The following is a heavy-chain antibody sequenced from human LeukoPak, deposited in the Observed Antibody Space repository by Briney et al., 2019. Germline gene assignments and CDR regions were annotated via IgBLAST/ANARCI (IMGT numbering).Heavy chain of an antibody. CDR1: GYTFTGYY. J-gene: IGHJ5*02. V-gene: IGHV1-2*02. Sequence: GASVKVSCRASGYTFTGYYIHWVRQAPGQGLEWMGWINPNSGGTNYAQKFQGRITMTRDTSISTAYMELSRLRSVDTAVYYCAREVGYCSGGSLSDWFDPWGQGTLVTVSS. CDR2: INPNSGGT. CDR3: AREVGYCSGGSLSDWFDP. D-gene: IGHD2-15*01.